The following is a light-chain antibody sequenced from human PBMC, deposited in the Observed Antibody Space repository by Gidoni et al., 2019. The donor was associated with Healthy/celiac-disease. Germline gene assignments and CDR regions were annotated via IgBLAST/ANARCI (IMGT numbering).Light chain of an antibody. V-gene: IGKV1-27*01. CDR2: AAS. J-gene: IGKJ4*01. Sequence: IQITQSPSSPSASVGDRVPLTCRASQGISNYLAWYQQKPGKVPKLLIYAASTLQSGVPSRFSGSGSGTDFTLTISSLQPEDVATYYCQKYNSDPLTFGGXTKVEIK. CDR1: QGISNY. CDR3: QKYNSDPLT.